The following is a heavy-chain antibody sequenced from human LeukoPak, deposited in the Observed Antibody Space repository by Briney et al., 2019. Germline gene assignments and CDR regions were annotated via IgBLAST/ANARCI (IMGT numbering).Heavy chain of an antibody. J-gene: IGHJ4*02. CDR1: GFTFDDYA. CDR2: ISWNSGSI. D-gene: IGHD6-19*01. Sequence: PGRSLRLSCAASGFTFDDYAMHWVRQAPGKGLEGVSGISWNSGSIGYADSVKGRFTISRDNAKNSLYLQMNSLRAEDTALYYCAKEVAEGGYLDYWGQGTLVTVSS. V-gene: IGHV3-9*01. CDR3: AKEVAEGGYLDY.